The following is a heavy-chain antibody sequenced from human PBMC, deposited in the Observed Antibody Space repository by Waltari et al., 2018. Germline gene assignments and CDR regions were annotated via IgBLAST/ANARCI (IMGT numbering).Heavy chain of an antibody. CDR2: ITHSGST. D-gene: IGHD2-21*01. CDR3: ARRGYCGIDCYSNYFDF. V-gene: IGHV4-34*01. J-gene: IGHJ4*02. CDR1: GGSFTFYY. Sequence: QVLLQQWGAGLLKPSETLSLTCAVYGGSFTFYYWNWIRQPPGEGLEWIGEITHSGSTNYNPSLKSRVSISVDTPNNQFSLKLTSVTAADTAAYYCARRGYCGIDCYSNYFDFWGQGTLVTVSS.